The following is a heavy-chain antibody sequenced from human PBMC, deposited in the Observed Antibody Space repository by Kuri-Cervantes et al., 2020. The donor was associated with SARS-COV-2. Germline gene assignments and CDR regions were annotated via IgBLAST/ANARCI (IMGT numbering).Heavy chain of an antibody. Sequence: SETLSLTCTVSGGSISSYYWSWIRQPPGKGLEWIGYIYSSGSTNYNPSLKSRVTISVDTSKNQFSLKLSSVTAADTAVYYCARLPIFGAKEGINYYYYGMDVWGQGTTVTVSS. CDR3: ARLPIFGAKEGINYYYYGMDV. J-gene: IGHJ6*02. CDR1: GGSISSYY. CDR2: IYSSGST. D-gene: IGHD3-3*01. V-gene: IGHV4-59*01.